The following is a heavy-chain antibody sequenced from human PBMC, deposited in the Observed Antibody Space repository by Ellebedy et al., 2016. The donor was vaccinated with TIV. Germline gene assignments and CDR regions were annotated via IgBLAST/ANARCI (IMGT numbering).Heavy chain of an antibody. V-gene: IGHV3-11*04. J-gene: IGHJ4*02. D-gene: IGHD6-6*01. CDR1: GFTFSDYY. Sequence: GESLKISCAASGFTFSDYYMSWIRQAPGKGLEWVSYISSSGSTIYYADSVKGRFTISRDNAKNSLYLQMNSLRAEDRAVYYCAGEGWGGRSSRVRYWGQGTLVTVSS. CDR2: ISSSGSTI. CDR3: AGEGWGGRSSRVRY.